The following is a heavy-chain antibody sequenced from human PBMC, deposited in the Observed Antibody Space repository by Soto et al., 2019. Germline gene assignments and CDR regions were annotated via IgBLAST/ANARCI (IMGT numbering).Heavy chain of an antibody. CDR1: GFTFSSYS. D-gene: IGHD3-9*01. CDR3: ARDADWASQYFQH. V-gene: IGHV3-21*01. CDR2: ISSSSSYI. Sequence: GGSLRLSCAASGFTFSSYSMNWVRQAPGKGLEWVSSISSSSSYIYYADSVKGRFTISRDNAKNSLYLQMNSLRAEDTAVYYCARDADWASQYFQHWGQGTLVTVSS. J-gene: IGHJ1*01.